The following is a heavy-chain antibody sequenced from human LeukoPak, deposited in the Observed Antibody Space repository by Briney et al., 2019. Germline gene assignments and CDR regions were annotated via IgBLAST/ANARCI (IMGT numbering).Heavy chain of an antibody. CDR3: ARDRPKVVVVTAMGY. Sequence: ASVKVSCKAPGYTFTSYGISWVRQAPGQGLEWMGWIGAYNGNTNYAQKLQGRVTMTTDTSTSTAYMELRSLRSDDTAVYYCARDRPKVVVVTAMGYWGQGTLVTVSS. CDR2: IGAYNGNT. J-gene: IGHJ4*02. CDR1: GYTFTSYG. V-gene: IGHV1-18*01. D-gene: IGHD2-21*02.